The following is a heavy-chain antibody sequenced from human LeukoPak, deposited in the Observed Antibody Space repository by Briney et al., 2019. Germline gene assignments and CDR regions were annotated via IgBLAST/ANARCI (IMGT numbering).Heavy chain of an antibody. V-gene: IGHV4-34*01. CDR3: AKDNRPYSSSWTNWFDP. Sequence: SETLSLTCAVYGGSFSGYYRSWIRQPPGKGLEWIGEINHSGSTNYNPSLKSRVTISVDTSKNQFSLKLSSVTAADTAVYYCAKDNRPYSSSWTNWFDPWGQGTLVTVSS. CDR1: GGSFSGYY. D-gene: IGHD6-13*01. J-gene: IGHJ5*02. CDR2: INHSGST.